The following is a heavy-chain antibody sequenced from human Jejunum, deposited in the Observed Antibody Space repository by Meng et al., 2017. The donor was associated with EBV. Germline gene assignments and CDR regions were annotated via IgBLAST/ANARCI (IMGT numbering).Heavy chain of an antibody. V-gene: IGHV3-11*05. Sequence: QVQLVESGGGVVKPGGSRRLSCAASGFTFSNHYMNWIRQAPGKGLEWVSYISGSSHDTNYADSVKGRFTISRDNAKNSLYLQLNSLTVEDTAVYYCARDARLAPYWGQGTRVTVAA. CDR2: ISGSSHDT. CDR1: GFTFSNHY. CDR3: ARDARLAPY. J-gene: IGHJ4*02. D-gene: IGHD1-1*01.